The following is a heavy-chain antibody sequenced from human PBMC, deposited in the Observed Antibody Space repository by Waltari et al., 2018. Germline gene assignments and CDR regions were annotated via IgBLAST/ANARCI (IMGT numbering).Heavy chain of an antibody. J-gene: IGHJ3*02. V-gene: IGHV3-9*01. CDR3: VRSSSRYNWNLAEGAFDI. Sequence: QLVDSGGGLVQPGRSLRLSCAVSGSQFDVHSILWVRQPPGKGLEWVSGINWSGSGVEYVDSVKGRFTISRDNDKNRLYLQMNSLRVDDTALYYCVRSSSRYNWNLAEGAFDIWGQGTLVTVSS. D-gene: IGHD1-20*01. CDR1: GSQFDVHS. CDR2: INWSGSGV.